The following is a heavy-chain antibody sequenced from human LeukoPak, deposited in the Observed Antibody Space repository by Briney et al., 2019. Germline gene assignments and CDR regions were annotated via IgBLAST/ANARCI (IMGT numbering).Heavy chain of an antibody. CDR1: GFTFSKYW. D-gene: IGHD3-22*01. CDR2: IKQDGREK. J-gene: IGHJ4*02. V-gene: IGHV3-7*01. CDR3: ARDNDDISGYISLYYFDY. Sequence: PGGSLRLSCAASGFTFSKYWMTWVRQAPGKGLEWVANIKQDGREKYYVDSVKGRFTISRDNAKNSLYLQMNSLRAEDTAVYYCARDNDDISGYISLYYFDYWGQGTLVTVSS.